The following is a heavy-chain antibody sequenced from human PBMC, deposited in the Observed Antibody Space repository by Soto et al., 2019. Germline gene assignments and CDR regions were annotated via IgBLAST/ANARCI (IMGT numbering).Heavy chain of an antibody. CDR1: GFTFSTYA. D-gene: IGHD2-2*01. Sequence: PGGSLRLSCAAAGFTFSTYAMSWVRQAPGKGLEWVSSISASGRSTYSADSVKGRFTISRDNSKNTLYLQMNNLRVEEAAVYYCAKDLGNRRTTSCYLDSWGPGTLVTVSS. V-gene: IGHV3-23*01. J-gene: IGHJ4*02. CDR3: AKDLGNRRTTSCYLDS. CDR2: ISASGRST.